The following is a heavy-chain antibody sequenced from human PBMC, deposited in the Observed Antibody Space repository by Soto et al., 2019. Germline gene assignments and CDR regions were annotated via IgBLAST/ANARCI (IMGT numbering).Heavy chain of an antibody. D-gene: IGHD3-3*01. V-gene: IGHV1-2*02. CDR3: ARDHGDDFWSGPYYHYYGMDV. J-gene: IGHJ6*02. CDR2: INPNSGGT. Sequence: GASVKVSCKASGYTFTGYYMHWVRQAPGQGLEWMGWINPNSGGTNYAQKFQGRVTMTRDTSISTAYMELSRLRSDDTAVYYCARDHGDDFWSGPYYHYYGMDVWGQGTTVTVSS. CDR1: GYTFTGYY.